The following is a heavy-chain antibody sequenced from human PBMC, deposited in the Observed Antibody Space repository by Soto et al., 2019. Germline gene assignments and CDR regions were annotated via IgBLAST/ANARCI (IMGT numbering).Heavy chain of an antibody. CDR2: ISGSGGST. D-gene: IGHD3-22*01. Sequence: GGSLRLSCAASGFTFSSYAMSWVRQAPGKGLEWVSAISGSGGSTYYADSVKGRFTISRDNSKNTLYLQMNSLRAEDTAVYYCAKPLSYYYYDSSGYRDYWGQGTLVTVSS. V-gene: IGHV3-23*01. CDR1: GFTFSSYA. CDR3: AKPLSYYYYDSSGYRDY. J-gene: IGHJ4*02.